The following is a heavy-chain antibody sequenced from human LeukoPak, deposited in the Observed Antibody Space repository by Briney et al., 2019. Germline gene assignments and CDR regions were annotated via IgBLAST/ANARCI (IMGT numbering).Heavy chain of an antibody. V-gene: IGHV3-21*01. CDR2: IGPTGTDR. CDR3: ATETIGRHYDY. Sequence: TGGSLRLSCAASGFTFSSCGFNWVRQAPGKGLEWVSSIGPTGTDRYYADSVRGRSTISRDNAKNSMYLQMDSLRDEDTAVYYCATETIGRHYDYWGQGTLLTVSS. D-gene: IGHD1-14*01. CDR1: GFTFSSCG. J-gene: IGHJ4*02.